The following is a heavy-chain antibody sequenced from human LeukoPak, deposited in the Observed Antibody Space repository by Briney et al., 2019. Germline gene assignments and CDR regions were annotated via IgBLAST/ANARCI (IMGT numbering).Heavy chain of an antibody. CDR1: XXXXXXXX. CDR3: ARVDGYNSFHY. V-gene: IGHV3-33*01. D-gene: IGHD5-24*01. CDR2: IWYDGSKK. J-gene: IGHJ4*02. Sequence: SXRLSCAXXXXXXXXXXXXWVRQXXXXXXEWVAVIWYDGSKKYYADSVKGRFTISRDNSKNTLYLQMNSLRVEDTAVYYCARVDGYNSFHYWGQGTLVTVSS.